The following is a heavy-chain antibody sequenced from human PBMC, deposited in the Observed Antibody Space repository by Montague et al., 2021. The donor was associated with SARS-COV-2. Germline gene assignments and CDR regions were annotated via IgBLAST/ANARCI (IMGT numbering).Heavy chain of an antibody. CDR2: SYYSGST. J-gene: IGHJ6*02. D-gene: IGHD3/OR15-3a*01. CDR1: GGSLSSGGYY. V-gene: IGHV4-31*03. Sequence: TLSLTCTVSGGSLSSGGYYWSWIRQLPGKGLEWLGYSYYSGSTYYNPSLKSRVFISADMSKNQFFLNLTSVTAADAAVYYCARDLGRTGYYYGLDVWGQGTTVTVSS. CDR3: ARDLGRTGYYYGLDV.